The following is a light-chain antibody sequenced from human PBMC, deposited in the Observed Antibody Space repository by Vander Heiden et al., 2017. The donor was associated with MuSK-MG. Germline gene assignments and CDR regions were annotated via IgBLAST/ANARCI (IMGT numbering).Light chain of an antibody. CDR2: GAS. J-gene: IGKJ3*01. Sequence: DIQMTQFPSSLSASVGDRVTITCRASQSISSYLNWYQQKPGTAPKLLIYGASSLQSGVPSRFSGSGSGTDFTLTISSPQPEECAIYYGQKSYSTLLFTFGPGTNVDIK. CDR3: QKSYSTLLFT. V-gene: IGKV1-39*01. CDR1: QSISSY.